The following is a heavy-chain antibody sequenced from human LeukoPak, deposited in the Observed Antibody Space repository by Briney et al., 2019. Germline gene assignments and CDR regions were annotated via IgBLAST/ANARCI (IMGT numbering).Heavy chain of an antibody. V-gene: IGHV4-61*01. D-gene: IGHD5-18*01. J-gene: IGHJ4*02. Sequence: SETLSLTCTVSGGSVSSDSHYWSWIRQPPGKGLEWIGYIYYSGSTNYNPSLKSRVTTSLDTSKNQFSLKLSSVTAADTAVYYCARVYSYALDYWGQGTLVTVSS. CDR1: GGSVSSDSHY. CDR2: IYYSGST. CDR3: ARVYSYALDY.